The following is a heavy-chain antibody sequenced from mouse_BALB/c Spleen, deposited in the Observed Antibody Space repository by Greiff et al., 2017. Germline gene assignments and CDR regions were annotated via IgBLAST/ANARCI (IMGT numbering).Heavy chain of an antibody. CDR2: ISYSGST. D-gene: IGHD1-1*01. V-gene: IGHV3-2*02. Sequence: EVQRVESGPGLVKPSQSLSLTCTVTGYSITSDYAWNWIRQFPGNKLEWMGYISYSGSTSYNPSLKSRISITRDTSMNQFFLQLNSVTTEDTATYYCARWGYGSSYDAMDYWGEGTSVTVSS. CDR3: ARWGYGSSYDAMDY. CDR1: GYSITSDYA. J-gene: IGHJ4*01.